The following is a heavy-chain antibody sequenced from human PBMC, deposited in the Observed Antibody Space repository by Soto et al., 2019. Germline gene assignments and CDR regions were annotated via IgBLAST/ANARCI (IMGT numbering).Heavy chain of an antibody. CDR1: GGSISSGGYS. CDR2: IYHSGST. D-gene: IGHD6-6*01. Sequence: PSETLSLTCAVSGGSISSGGYSWSWIRQPPGKGLEWIGYIYHSGSTYYNPSLKSRVTISVGRSKNQFSLKLSSVTAADTAVYYCARDRSIAARNWFDPWGQGTLVTVSS. V-gene: IGHV4-30-2*01. CDR3: ARDRSIAARNWFDP. J-gene: IGHJ5*02.